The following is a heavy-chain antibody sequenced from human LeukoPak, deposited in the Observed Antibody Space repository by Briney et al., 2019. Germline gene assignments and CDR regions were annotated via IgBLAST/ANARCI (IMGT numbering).Heavy chain of an antibody. CDR2: IIPIFGTA. D-gene: IGHD3-10*01. Sequence: GSSVKVSCKASGGTFSSYAISWVRQAPGQGLEWMGGIIPIFGTANYAQKFQGRVTITTDESTSTAYMELSSLRSEDTAVYYCARTHYYGSGSKSGMDVWGQGTTVTVSS. V-gene: IGHV1-69*05. CDR3: ARTHYYGSGSKSGMDV. J-gene: IGHJ6*02. CDR1: GGTFSSYA.